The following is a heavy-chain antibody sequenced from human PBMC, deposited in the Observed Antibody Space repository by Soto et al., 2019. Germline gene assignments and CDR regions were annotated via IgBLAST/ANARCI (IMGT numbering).Heavy chain of an antibody. CDR1: GFTVSGNY. CDR2: IYSGGNR. CDR3: AGRPRVMYGDLHRLDY. J-gene: IGHJ4*02. D-gene: IGHD2-21*02. Sequence: PVGSLRLSCAASGFTVSGNYMAWVRQAPGRGLEWVSVIYSGGNRYYTDSVKGRFTISSDNSKNTLYLQMNSLRSEDTAVYYCAGRPRVMYGDLHRLDYWGQGSLVTVSS. V-gene: IGHV3-53*01.